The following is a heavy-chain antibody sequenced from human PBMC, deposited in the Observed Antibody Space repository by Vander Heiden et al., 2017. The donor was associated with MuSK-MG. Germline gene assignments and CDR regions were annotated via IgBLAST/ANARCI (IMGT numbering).Heavy chain of an antibody. CDR2: ISYDGSNK. CDR3: AKEGVRYYFDY. Sequence: QVQLVESGGGVVQPGRSLRLSCAASGFTFSSYGMHWVRQAPGKGLEWVAVISYDGSNKYYADSVKGRFTISRDNSKNTLYLQMNSLRAEDTAVYYCAKEGVRYYFDYWGQGTLVTVSS. V-gene: IGHV3-30*18. J-gene: IGHJ4*02. CDR1: GFTFSSYG.